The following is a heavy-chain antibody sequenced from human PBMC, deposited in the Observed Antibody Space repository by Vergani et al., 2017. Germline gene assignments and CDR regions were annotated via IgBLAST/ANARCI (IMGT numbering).Heavy chain of an antibody. D-gene: IGHD6-13*01. CDR2: FYTGGGT. CDR3: ARDPLYSTTWPFLLLDMDV. V-gene: IGHV4-61*02. Sequence: QVQLQESGPGLVRPSQTLSLTCTVSGGSISSGSYYWSWFRPPAGKGLEWIGRFYTGGGTSYNPPLKSRVTISVDTSKNQFSLQLSSVTAADTAVYYCARDPLYSTTWPFLLLDMDVWGQGTTVTVSS. CDR1: GGSISSGSYY. J-gene: IGHJ6*02.